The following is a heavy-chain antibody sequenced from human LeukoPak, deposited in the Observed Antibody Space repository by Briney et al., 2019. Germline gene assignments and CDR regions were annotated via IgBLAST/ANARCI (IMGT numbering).Heavy chain of an antibody. CDR1: GFTFSSYA. CDR3: AKGRSWITMIVVVDY. J-gene: IGHJ4*02. V-gene: IGHV3-23*01. CDR2: ISGSGGST. Sequence: GGSLRLSCAASGFTFSSYAMSWVRQGPGKGLEWVSAISGSGGSTYYADSVKGRFTISRDNSKNTLYLQMNSLRAEDTAVYYCAKGRSWITMIVVVDYWGQGTLVTASS. D-gene: IGHD3-22*01.